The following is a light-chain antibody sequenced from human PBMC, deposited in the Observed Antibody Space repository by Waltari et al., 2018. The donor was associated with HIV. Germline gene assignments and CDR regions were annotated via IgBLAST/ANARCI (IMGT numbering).Light chain of an antibody. CDR2: DVI. Sequence: QSALTQPPSASGSPGQSVPLSCTGTSSDVGGYHYVSWHQQHPVKAPNLMIYDVIKRPSGVPDRFSGSKSGNTASLTVSGRQPEDEADYYCSSHAGSKVVFGGGTRLTVL. CDR1: SSDVGGYHY. J-gene: IGLJ2*01. V-gene: IGLV2-8*01. CDR3: SSHAGSKVV.